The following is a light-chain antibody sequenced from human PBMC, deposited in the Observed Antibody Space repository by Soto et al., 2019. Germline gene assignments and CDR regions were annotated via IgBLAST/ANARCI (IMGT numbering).Light chain of an antibody. V-gene: IGKV1-5*03. CDR2: KAS. J-gene: IGKJ1*01. CDR3: QQYNSYTSWT. CDR1: QSISSW. Sequence: DIQMTQSPSTLSASVGARVTITCRASQSISSWLAWYQQKPGKAPKLLIYKASSLESGVPSRFSGSGSGTEFTLTISSLQPDDFASYYCQQYNSYTSWTFGQGTKVDIK.